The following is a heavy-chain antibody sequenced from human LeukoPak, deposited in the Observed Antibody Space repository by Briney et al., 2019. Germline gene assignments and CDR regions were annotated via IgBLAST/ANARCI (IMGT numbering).Heavy chain of an antibody. Sequence: SETLSLTCTVSGGSISSYYWSWIRQPPGKGLEWIGYIYTSGSTNYNPSLKSRVTISVDTSKNQFSLKLSSVTAADTAVYYCARQGRGGTTGYYYYIDVWGKGTTVTVSS. CDR2: IYTSGST. D-gene: IGHD1-1*01. CDR3: ARQGRGGTTGYYYYIDV. V-gene: IGHV4-4*09. J-gene: IGHJ6*03. CDR1: GGSISSYY.